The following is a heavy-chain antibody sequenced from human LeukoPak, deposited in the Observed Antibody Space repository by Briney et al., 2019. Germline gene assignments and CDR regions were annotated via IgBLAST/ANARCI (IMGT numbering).Heavy chain of an antibody. CDR2: INQSGAI. D-gene: IGHD3-3*01. CDR1: GGSFSTNS. J-gene: IGHJ5*02. V-gene: IGHV4-34*01. Sequence: SETLSLTCAVYGGSFSTNSWSWIRQPPGKGLEWIGEINQSGAINYNASLKSRITISVDTSKNQFSLKVKSVTAADAGVYYCAREAFALVGVVITNLATWFDPWGQGTLVTVSS. CDR3: AREAFALVGVVITNLATWFDP.